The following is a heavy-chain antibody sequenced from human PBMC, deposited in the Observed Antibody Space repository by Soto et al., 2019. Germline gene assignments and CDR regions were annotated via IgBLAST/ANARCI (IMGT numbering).Heavy chain of an antibody. Sequence: VESLQISCKGSGYSFTSYWISWVRQIPWKGLEWMGRIDPIDSYTNYSPSFQGHVTISADKSISTAYLQWSSLKASDTAMYYCARHPNTAPYYYDGREVWGNGNTVSVSA. CDR1: GYSFTSYW. CDR2: IDPIDSYT. V-gene: IGHV5-10-1*01. J-gene: IGHJ6*04. D-gene: IGHD5-18*01. CDR3: ARHPNTAPYYYDGREV.